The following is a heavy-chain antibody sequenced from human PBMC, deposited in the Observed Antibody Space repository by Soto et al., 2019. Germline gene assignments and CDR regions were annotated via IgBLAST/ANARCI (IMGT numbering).Heavy chain of an antibody. CDR1: GDSVSSNSAA. CDR2: TYYRSKWYN. D-gene: IGHD3-22*01. Sequence: RSQTLSLTCAISGDSVSSNSAAWNWIRQSPSRGPEWLGRTYYRSKWYNDYAVSVKSRITINPDTSKNQFSLQLNSVTPEDTAVYYCARVPARVTYYYDSSGYGNAFDIWGQGTMVTVSS. V-gene: IGHV6-1*01. J-gene: IGHJ3*02. CDR3: ARVPARVTYYYDSSGYGNAFDI.